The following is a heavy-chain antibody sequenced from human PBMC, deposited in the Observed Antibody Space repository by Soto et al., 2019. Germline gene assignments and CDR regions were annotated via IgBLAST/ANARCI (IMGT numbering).Heavy chain of an antibody. V-gene: IGHV4-31*03. CDR3: ERAWTATAGWANWFDR. D-gene: IGHD6-13*01. CDR1: GGSISGEGYY. CDR2: IHYSGST. Sequence: QVQLQESGPGLVEPSQTLSLTCTVSGGSISGEGYYWSWIRQYSGRGLEWIGYIHYSGSTYYNPSLKSRVIISVDTSKTQFFLNLSSVTAADTAVYYCERAWTATAGWANWFDRWGQGTLVTVSS. J-gene: IGHJ5*02.